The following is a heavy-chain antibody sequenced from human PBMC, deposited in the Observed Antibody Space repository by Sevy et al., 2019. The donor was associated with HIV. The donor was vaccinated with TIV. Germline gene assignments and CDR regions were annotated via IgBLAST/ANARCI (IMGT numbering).Heavy chain of an antibody. CDR1: GFTFTYAW. Sequence: GGSLRLSCAASGFTFTYAWMTWVRQAPGKGLEWVGRIKSKADGGTIDYAAPVKGRFTISRDDSKNTLYLQMNSLKTEDTGVYYCSTDPIIVLLVTDGMDVWGQRTTVTISS. CDR3: STDPIIVLLVTDGMDV. CDR2: IKSKADGGTI. D-gene: IGHD2-8*02. J-gene: IGHJ6*02. V-gene: IGHV3-15*01.